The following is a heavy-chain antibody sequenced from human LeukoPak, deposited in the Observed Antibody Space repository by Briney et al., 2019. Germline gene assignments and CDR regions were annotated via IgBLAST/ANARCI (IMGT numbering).Heavy chain of an antibody. CDR3: ARPVPSRLGWFDP. V-gene: IGHV4-38-2*02. CDR1: DYSISSGYY. CDR2: IYHTGST. J-gene: IGHJ5*02. Sequence: SETLSLTCSVSDYSISSGYYWGWIRQPPGKGLEWIGSIYHTGSTYSNPSLKSRVTISVDTSKNQFSLKLTSVTAADTAVYYCARPVPSRLGWFDPWGQGTLVTVSS. D-gene: IGHD1-1*01.